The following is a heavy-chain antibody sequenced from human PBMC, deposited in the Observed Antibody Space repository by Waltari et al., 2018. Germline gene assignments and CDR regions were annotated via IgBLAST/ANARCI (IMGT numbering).Heavy chain of an antibody. Sequence: EVQLVESGGGLVKPGGSLRLSCAASGFTFSSYSMNWVRQAPGKGLEWVSSISSSSSYIYYADSVKGRFTISRDNAKNSLYLQMNSLRAEDTAVYYCAKLYDYGGNSGDYWGQGTLVTVSS. CDR2: ISSSSSYI. J-gene: IGHJ4*02. CDR3: AKLYDYGGNSGDY. CDR1: GFTFSSYS. V-gene: IGHV3-21*01. D-gene: IGHD3-10*01.